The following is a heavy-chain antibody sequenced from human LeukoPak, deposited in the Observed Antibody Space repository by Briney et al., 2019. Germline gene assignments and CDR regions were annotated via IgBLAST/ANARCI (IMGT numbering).Heavy chain of an antibody. CDR1: GFTVSSNY. CDR3: AKVGRLGAGDY. Sequence: GGSLRLSCAASGFTVSSNYMSWVRQAPGKGLEWVSIVYSAGGTYYADSVKGRFTISRDNSKNTLYLQMNSLRAEDTAVYYCAKVGRLGAGDYWGQGTLVTVSS. V-gene: IGHV3-66*01. CDR2: VYSAGGT. J-gene: IGHJ4*02. D-gene: IGHD1-26*01.